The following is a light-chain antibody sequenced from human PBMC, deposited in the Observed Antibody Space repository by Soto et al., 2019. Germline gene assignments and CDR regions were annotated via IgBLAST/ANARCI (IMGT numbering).Light chain of an antibody. J-gene: IGKJ4*01. Sequence: DIQLTQSPSSVSASVGDTVTITCRASQDISDYLASFQQKPGQAPRSLIFAASRLQGGVPSKFSGRGSGTDFTLTITSLQPEDFATYYCHQYDTYPLTFGGGTKVQI. CDR2: AAS. CDR1: QDISDY. CDR3: HQYDTYPLT. V-gene: IGKV1-16*02.